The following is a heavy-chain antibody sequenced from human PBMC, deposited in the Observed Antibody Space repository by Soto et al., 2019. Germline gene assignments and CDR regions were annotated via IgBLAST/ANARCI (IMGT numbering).Heavy chain of an antibody. D-gene: IGHD2-21*01. V-gene: IGHV1-46*03. Sequence: ASVKVSCKASGYTFTSYYMHWVRQAPGQGLEWMGIINPSGGSTSYAQKFQGRVTMTRDTSTSTVYMELSSLRSEDTAVYYCTRTFDGSDSFSPDFDFWGQGILVTVSS. J-gene: IGHJ4*02. CDR3: TRTFDGSDSFSPDFDF. CDR1: GYTFTSYY. CDR2: INPSGGST.